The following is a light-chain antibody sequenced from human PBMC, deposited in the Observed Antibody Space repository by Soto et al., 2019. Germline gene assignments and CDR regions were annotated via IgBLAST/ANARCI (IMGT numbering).Light chain of an antibody. CDR3: QQYNSYPLT. CDR1: QGINSW. CDR2: AAS. J-gene: IGKJ4*01. V-gene: IGKV1-12*01. Sequence: DIQMTQSPSSVSASVGDRVTITCRASQGINSWLAWYQQRPGKAPKLLISAASSLQSGVPSRFSGSGSGTDFPLTISSLEVEDFAAYFCQQYNSYPLTFGGGTKLEI.